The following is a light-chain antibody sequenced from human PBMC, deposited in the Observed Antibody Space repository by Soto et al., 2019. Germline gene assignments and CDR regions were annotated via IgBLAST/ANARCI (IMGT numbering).Light chain of an antibody. Sequence: EIVLTQSPGTLSLSPGERATLSCRASQSVSSSYLAWYQQKPGQAPRLLIYGASSRATGIPDRFSGSGSGTDFTLTISRLEPGDFAVYYCQQFATSPPSTFGRGTRLEIK. CDR2: GAS. V-gene: IGKV3-20*01. J-gene: IGKJ5*01. CDR1: QSVSSSY. CDR3: QQFATSPPST.